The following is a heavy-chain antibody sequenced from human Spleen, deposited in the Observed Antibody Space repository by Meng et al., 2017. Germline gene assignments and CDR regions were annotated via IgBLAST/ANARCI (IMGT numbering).Heavy chain of an antibody. CDR1: GGTFSSYA. Sequence: ASVKVSCKASGGTFSSYAISWVRQAPGQGLEWMGWVSAYNGNTNYAQKLQGRVTMTTDTSTSTAYMELRSLRSDDTAVYYCARDSSGWPLDAFDTWGQGTMVTVSS. V-gene: IGHV1-18*01. CDR2: VSAYNGNT. J-gene: IGHJ3*02. D-gene: IGHD6-19*01. CDR3: ARDSSGWPLDAFDT.